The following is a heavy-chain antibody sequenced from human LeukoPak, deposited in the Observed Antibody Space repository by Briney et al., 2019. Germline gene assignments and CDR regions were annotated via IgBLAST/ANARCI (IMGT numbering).Heavy chain of an antibody. V-gene: IGHV4-59*08. J-gene: IGHJ4*02. Sequence: SETLSLTCTVSGGSLSNYYWSWIRQPPGKGLEWIGYISYSGNTNYNPSLKSRVTISVDTSKNQFSLKLSSVTAADTALYYCARAGYNYGFFNLDYWGQGTLVTVSS. D-gene: IGHD5-18*01. CDR3: ARAGYNYGFFNLDY. CDR1: GGSLSNYY. CDR2: ISYSGNT.